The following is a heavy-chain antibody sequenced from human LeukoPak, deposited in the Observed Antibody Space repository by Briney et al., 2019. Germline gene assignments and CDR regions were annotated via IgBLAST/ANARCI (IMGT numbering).Heavy chain of an antibody. CDR1: GYTFTSYW. CDR3: ARRRNADFDY. Sequence: GESLKISCKGSGYTFTSYWIVWMRQMPGKGLEWMGIIYPGDSDIRYSPSFQGQVTISADRSISTAYLQWSSLKASDTAMYYCARRRNADFDYWGQGTLVTVSS. J-gene: IGHJ4*02. CDR2: IYPGDSDI. V-gene: IGHV5-51*01.